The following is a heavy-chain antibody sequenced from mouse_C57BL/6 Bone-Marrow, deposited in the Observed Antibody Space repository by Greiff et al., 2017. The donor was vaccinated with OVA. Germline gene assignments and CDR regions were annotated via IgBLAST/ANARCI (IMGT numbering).Heavy chain of an antibody. CDR3: ARDDDYDVADWFAY. V-gene: IGHV1-56*01. CDR2: IFPGSGST. J-gene: IGHJ3*01. CDR1: GYTFTSHW. Sequence: QDQLQQSGPELVRPGASVKISCKAPGYTFTSHWMQWVRQRPGQGLEWIGEIFPGSGSTYYNEKFKGKATLTVDTSSSTAYMQLSSLTSEDSAVYFCARDDDYDVADWFAYWGQGTLVTVSA. D-gene: IGHD2-4*01.